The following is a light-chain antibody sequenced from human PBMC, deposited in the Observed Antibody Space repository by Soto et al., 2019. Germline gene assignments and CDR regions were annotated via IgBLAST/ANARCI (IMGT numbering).Light chain of an antibody. J-gene: IGKJ1*01. CDR1: QTVSTN. CDR2: GAS. Sequence: EIVLTQSPATLSVSPGERATLSCRASQTVSTNLAWYQQKAGQAPRLLIYGASSRATGTPDRFSGSGSGTDFTLTINRLEPEDFALYYCQQYGSSPPTFGQGTKVDIK. CDR3: QQYGSSPPT. V-gene: IGKV3-20*01.